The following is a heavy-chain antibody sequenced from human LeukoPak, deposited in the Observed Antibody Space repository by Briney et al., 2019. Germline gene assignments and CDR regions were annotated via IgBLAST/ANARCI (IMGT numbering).Heavy chain of an antibody. CDR3: AKASPEITMVRGVSGNYFDY. D-gene: IGHD3-10*01. CDR2: ISGSGGST. J-gene: IGHJ4*02. Sequence: PGGSLRLSCAASGFTFSSYAMHWVRQAPGKGLEWVSAISGSGGSTYYADSVKGRFTISRDNSKNTLYLQMNSLRAEDTAVYYCAKASPEITMVRGVSGNYFDYWGQGTLVTVSS. V-gene: IGHV3-23*01. CDR1: GFTFSSYA.